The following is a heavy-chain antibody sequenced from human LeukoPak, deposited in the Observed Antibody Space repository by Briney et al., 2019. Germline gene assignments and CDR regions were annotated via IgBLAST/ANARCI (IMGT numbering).Heavy chain of an antibody. CDR3: ARDMTTTVVTPPFDY. J-gene: IGHJ4*02. CDR2: ISTSSYI. D-gene: IGHD4-23*01. CDR1: GFTFSSYT. V-gene: IGHV3-21*01. Sequence: GGSLRLSCAASGFTFSSYTMNWVRQAPGKGLEWVSSISTSSYINYAGSVKGRFTISRDNAKNSLYLQMNSLRADDTALYFCARDMTTTVVTPPFDYWGPGTLVTVS.